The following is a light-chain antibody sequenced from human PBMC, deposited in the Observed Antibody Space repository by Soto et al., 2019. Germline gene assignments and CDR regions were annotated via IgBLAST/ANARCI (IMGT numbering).Light chain of an antibody. J-gene: IGLJ2*01. CDR2: DVS. V-gene: IGLV2-14*01. Sequence: QSVLTQPASVSGSPGQSITISCTGTSSDVGGYNYVSWYQQHPGKAPKLMIYDVSNRPSGVSNRFSGSKSGNTASLTISGHQAEDEADYYCSSYTSCSTLVFGGGTKHTV. CDR1: SSDVGGYNY. CDR3: SSYTSCSTLV.